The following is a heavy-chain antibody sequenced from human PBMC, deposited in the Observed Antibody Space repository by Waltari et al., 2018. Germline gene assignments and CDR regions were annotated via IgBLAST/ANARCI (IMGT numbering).Heavy chain of an antibody. CDR1: GGTFSSYA. Sequence: QVQLVQSGAEVKKPGSSVKVSCKASGGTFSSYAISWVRQAPGHGLEWMGGIIPIFGTANYAQKFQGRVTITADESTSTAYMELSSLRSEDTAVYYCARDPDYYDSSGEQTPFDYWGQGTLVTVSS. D-gene: IGHD3-22*01. CDR3: ARDPDYYDSSGEQTPFDY. J-gene: IGHJ4*02. V-gene: IGHV1-69*01. CDR2: IIPIFGTA.